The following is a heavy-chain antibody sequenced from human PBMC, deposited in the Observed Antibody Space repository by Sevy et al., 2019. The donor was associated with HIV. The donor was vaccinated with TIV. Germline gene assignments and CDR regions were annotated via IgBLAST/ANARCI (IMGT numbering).Heavy chain of an antibody. J-gene: IGHJ4*02. CDR2: ISEDGNTN. CDR3: ANDPTLWSGGRFFDY. CDR1: GFTFSSYS. Sequence: GGSLRLSCAASGFTFSSYSIRWVRQAPGKGLEWVAVISEDGNTNYYADSVKGQFTVSRDKSKNTLHAQMNSLRAEDTAVYYCANDPTLWSGGRFFDYWGQGTLVTVSS. V-gene: IGHV3-30*18. D-gene: IGHD2-8*02.